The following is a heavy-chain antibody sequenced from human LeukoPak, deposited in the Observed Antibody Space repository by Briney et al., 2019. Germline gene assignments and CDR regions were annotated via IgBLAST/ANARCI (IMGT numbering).Heavy chain of an antibody. D-gene: IGHD3-3*01. V-gene: IGHV1-2*02. Sequence: ASVKVSCKASGYTFTGYYMHWVRQAPGQGLEWMGWINPNSGGTNYAQKFQGRVTMTRDTSISTAYMELSRLRSDDTAVYYCVRAEHVTIFGVVIESNFDYWGQGTLVTVSS. J-gene: IGHJ4*02. CDR1: GYTFTGYY. CDR2: INPNSGGT. CDR3: VRAEHVTIFGVVIESNFDY.